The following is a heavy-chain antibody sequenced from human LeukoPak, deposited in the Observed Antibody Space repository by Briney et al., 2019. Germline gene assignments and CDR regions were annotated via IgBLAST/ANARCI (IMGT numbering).Heavy chain of an antibody. J-gene: IGHJ3*02. CDR2: IYHSGST. D-gene: IGHD2-2*01. V-gene: IGHV4-30-2*01. CDR3: ARHPGDIVVVPAAGGDDAFDI. Sequence: PSETLSLTCTVSGGSISSGGYYWSWIRQPPGKGLEWIGYIYHSGSTYYNPSLKSRVTISVDRSKNQFSLKLSSVTAADTAVYYCARHPGDIVVVPAAGGDDAFDIWGQGTMVTVSS. CDR1: GGSISSGGYY.